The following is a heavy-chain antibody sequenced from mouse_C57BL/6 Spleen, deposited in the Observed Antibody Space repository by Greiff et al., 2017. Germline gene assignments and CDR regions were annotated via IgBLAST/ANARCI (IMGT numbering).Heavy chain of an antibody. Sequence: EVQVVESGGGLVKPGGSLKLSCAASGFTFSSYTMSWVRQTPEKRLEWVATISGGGGNTYYPDSVKGRFTISRDNAKNTLYLQMSSRRSEDTALYYCARHGGRYAMDYWGQGTSVTVSS. CDR3: ARHGGRYAMDY. V-gene: IGHV5-9*01. CDR1: GFTFSSYT. J-gene: IGHJ4*01. CDR2: ISGGGGNT.